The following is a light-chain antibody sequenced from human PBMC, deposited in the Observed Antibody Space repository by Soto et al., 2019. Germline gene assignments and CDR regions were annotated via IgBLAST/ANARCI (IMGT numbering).Light chain of an antibody. V-gene: IGKV3-20*01. CDR1: QSVSTNY. J-gene: IGKJ2*03. CDR3: QQYGDYNSPRYS. Sequence: EIVLTQSPGTLSLSPGDRVTLSCRASQSVSTNYFSWYQQKPGQAPRLLLYATSSRAVGIPDRFSGSGSGTDFTLTISRLEPEDVAMYYCQQYGDYNSPRYSFGQGTRLEI. CDR2: ATS.